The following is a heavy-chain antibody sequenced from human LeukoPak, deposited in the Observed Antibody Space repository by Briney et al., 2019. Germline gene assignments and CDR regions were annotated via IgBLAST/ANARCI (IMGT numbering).Heavy chain of an antibody. V-gene: IGHV3-48*01. CDR2: ISSTSSTI. CDR3: ARKGSGYSYGYPY. D-gene: IGHD5-18*01. J-gene: IGHJ4*02. CDR1: GFTVNNNH. Sequence: PGGSPRLSCAASGFTVNNNHMSWVRQAPGKGLEWVSYISSTSSTIYYADSVKGRFTISRDNAENSVYLQMSSLRAEDTAAYYCARKGSGYSYGYPYWGQGTLVTVSS.